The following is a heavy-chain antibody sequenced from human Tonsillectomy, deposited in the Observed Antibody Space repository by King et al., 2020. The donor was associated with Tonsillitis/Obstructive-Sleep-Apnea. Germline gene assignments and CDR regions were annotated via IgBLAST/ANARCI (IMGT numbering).Heavy chain of an antibody. J-gene: IGHJ6*03. D-gene: IGHD2-2*01. CDR3: AHSAGYCHSIICYGEPYYYRDV. CDR2: IYWDDDK. V-gene: IGHV2-5*02. CDR1: EFSLNTSGVG. Sequence: TLKESGPALVKPTQTLTLTCIFSEFSLNTSGVGVGWIRQPPGKALEWLAFIYWDDDKRYSPSLKSRLTITKDTSKNQVVLTMTNMDPVDTATYYCAHSAGYCHSIICYGEPYYYRDVWGKGPTVTVSS.